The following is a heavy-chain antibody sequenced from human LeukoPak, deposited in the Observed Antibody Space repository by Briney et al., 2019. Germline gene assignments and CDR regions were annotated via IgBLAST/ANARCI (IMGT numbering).Heavy chain of an antibody. CDR1: GDSISSGSYY. CDR2: IYGRGGS. D-gene: IGHD5-18*01. CDR3: ARDPYSYGYFDY. V-gene: IGHV4-61*02. Sequence: PSQTLSLTCTVSGDSISSGSYYWSWIRQPAGKGLEWIGRIYGRGGSNYNPSLKSRVTISIDKSKNQFSLKMNSVTAADTAVYYCARDPYSYGYFDYWGQGTLVTVSS. J-gene: IGHJ4*02.